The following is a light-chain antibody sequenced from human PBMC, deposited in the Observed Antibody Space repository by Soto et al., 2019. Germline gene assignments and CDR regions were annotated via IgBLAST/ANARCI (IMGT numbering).Light chain of an antibody. J-gene: IGKJ4*01. CDR3: QQYNNWPLT. CDR2: GAS. V-gene: IGKV3D-15*01. Sequence: EIGLTKSPGILSLSPGERASLSCGASQSISSSFLAWYQQKPGQAPRLLIYGASSRATGIPDRFSGSGSGTEFTLTISSLQSDDFAVYYCQQYNNWPLTFGGGTKVDIK. CDR1: QSISSS.